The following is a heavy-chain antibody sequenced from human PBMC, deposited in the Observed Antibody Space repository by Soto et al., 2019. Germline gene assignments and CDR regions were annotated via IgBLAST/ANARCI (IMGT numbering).Heavy chain of an antibody. Sequence: ASVKVSCTASGYTFTSYAMHWVRQAPGQRLEWMGWINAGNGNTKYSQKFQGRVTITRDTSASTAYMELSSLRPEDTAVYYCARDDYGDHINFDYWGQGTLVTVSS. J-gene: IGHJ4*02. CDR3: ARDDYGDHINFDY. CDR2: INAGNGNT. V-gene: IGHV1-3*01. D-gene: IGHD4-17*01. CDR1: GYTFTSYA.